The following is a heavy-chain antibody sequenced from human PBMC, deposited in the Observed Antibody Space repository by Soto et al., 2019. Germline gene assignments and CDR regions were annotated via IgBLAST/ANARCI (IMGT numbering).Heavy chain of an antibody. J-gene: IGHJ4*02. CDR2: ISYDGSNK. CDR1: GFTFSSYA. CDR3: ARDPGYCSGGSCYYFDY. Sequence: QVQLVESGGGVVQPGRSLRLSCAASGFTFSSYAMHWVRQAPGKGLEWVAVISYDGSNKYYADSVKGRFTISRDNSKNTXYLQMNSLRAEDTAVYYCARDPGYCSGGSCYYFDYWGQGTLVTVSS. V-gene: IGHV3-30-3*01. D-gene: IGHD2-15*01.